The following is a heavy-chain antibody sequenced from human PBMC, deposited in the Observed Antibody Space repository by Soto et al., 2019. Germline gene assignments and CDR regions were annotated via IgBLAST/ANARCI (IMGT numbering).Heavy chain of an antibody. Sequence: QVHLQESGPGLVEPSQTLALTCTVSGASIITDAFYWDWIRQHPGKGLEWIGYISYSGNTFFNPSLKGRVTFSLDSSKNQFSLNMRSVSAADTAVYYCARHLSGDYPNSNWFDPWGQGTLVTVSS. CDR3: ARHLSGDYPNSNWFDP. V-gene: IGHV4-31*03. D-gene: IGHD4-17*01. CDR1: GASIITDAFY. CDR2: ISYSGNT. J-gene: IGHJ5*02.